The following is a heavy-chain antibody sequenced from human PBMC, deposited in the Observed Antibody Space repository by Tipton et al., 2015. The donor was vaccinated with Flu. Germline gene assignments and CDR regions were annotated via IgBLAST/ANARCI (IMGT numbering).Heavy chain of an antibody. Sequence: TLSLTCAGGSLSRSNWWSWIRQPPGKGLEWIGRADILGNIRYNPSPKSRLTISLDTSKNQFSVRLNSVTAADTAVYYCARERLGEYNTAGYPDSWGQGALVTVSS. D-gene: IGHD3-9*01. CDR3: ARERLGEYNTAGYPDS. CDR1: GSLSRSNW. CDR2: ADILGNI. V-gene: IGHV4-4*02. J-gene: IGHJ4*02.